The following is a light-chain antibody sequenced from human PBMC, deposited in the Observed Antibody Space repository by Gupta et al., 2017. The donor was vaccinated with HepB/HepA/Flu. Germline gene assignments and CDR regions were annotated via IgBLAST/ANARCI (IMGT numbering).Light chain of an antibody. V-gene: IGKV1-33*01. CDR1: QDIRNY. CDR2: DVS. J-gene: IGKJ2*01. CDR3: QQYDELPYT. Sequence: DIQMTQSPSSLSASVGDRVTITCRASQDIRNYLNWYQQKPGKAPQVLIYDVSNLERRVPSRFSGSGSGTDFHLTISSLQPEDIAIYFCQQYDELPYTFGQGTKLEI.